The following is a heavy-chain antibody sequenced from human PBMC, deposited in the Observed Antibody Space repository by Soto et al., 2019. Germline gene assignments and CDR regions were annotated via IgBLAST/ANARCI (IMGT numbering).Heavy chain of an antibody. J-gene: IGHJ6*02. Sequence: SETLSLTCTVSGGSISSGGYYWSWIRQHPGKGLEWIGYIYYSGSTYYNPSLKSRVTISVDTSKNQFSLKLSSVTAADTAVYYCARTPLEIAAAGPYYYYYYGMDVWGQGTTVTVSS. CDR1: GGSISSGGYY. D-gene: IGHD6-13*01. CDR3: ARTPLEIAAAGPYYYYYYGMDV. V-gene: IGHV4-31*03. CDR2: IYYSGST.